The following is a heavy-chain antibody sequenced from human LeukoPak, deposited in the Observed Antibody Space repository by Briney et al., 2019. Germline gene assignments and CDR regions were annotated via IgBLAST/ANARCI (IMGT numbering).Heavy chain of an antibody. Sequence: SETLSLTCAVYGGSFSGYYWSWIRQPPGKGLEWIGEINHSGSTNYNPSLKSRVTISVDTSKNQFSLKLSSVTAADTAVYYCASVSSSGWYDFDYWGQGTLVTVSP. D-gene: IGHD6-19*01. J-gene: IGHJ4*02. CDR3: ASVSSSGWYDFDY. CDR2: INHSGST. CDR1: GGSFSGYY. V-gene: IGHV4-34*01.